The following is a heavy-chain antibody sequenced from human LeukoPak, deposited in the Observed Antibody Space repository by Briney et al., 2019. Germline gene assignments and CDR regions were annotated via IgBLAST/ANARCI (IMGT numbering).Heavy chain of an antibody. D-gene: IGHD3-10*01. Sequence: GGSLRLSCAASGFTFTSYWLSWVRQAPGKGLEWVANIRQDGREKSYADSVKGQFTISRDNAKTSVYLQMNSLRVEDTAVYYCAREGVGGFDSWGQGTLVTVSS. V-gene: IGHV3-7*01. CDR1: GFTFTSYW. J-gene: IGHJ5*01. CDR3: AREGVGGFDS. CDR2: IRQDGREK.